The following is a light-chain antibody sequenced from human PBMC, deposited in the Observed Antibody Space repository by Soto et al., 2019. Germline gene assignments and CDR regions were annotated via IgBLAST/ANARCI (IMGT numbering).Light chain of an antibody. CDR2: EVS. J-gene: IGLJ2*01. CDR1: SSDVGDYNY. CDR3: SSYAGSNNFVV. V-gene: IGLV2-8*01. Sequence: QSALTQPPSASGSPEQSVTISCTGTSSDVGDYNYVSWYQHHPGKAPKLMIYEVSKRPSGVPDRFSGSKSGNTASLTVSGLQADDEADYYCSSYAGSNNFVVFGGGTKVTVL.